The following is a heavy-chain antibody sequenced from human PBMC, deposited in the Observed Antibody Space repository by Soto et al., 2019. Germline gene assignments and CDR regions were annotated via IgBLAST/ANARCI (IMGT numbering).Heavy chain of an antibody. Sequence: QVQLVQSGAEVKKPGSSVKVSCKASGGTFRTSAFSWVRQAPGQGLEWVGGIMPVFRRPKYAQNFQDRVTITADESTSTAYMELYSLRSDDTAVYSCARDKDRLQLGGNYYFILDVWGQGTAVTVSS. CDR1: GGTFRTSA. J-gene: IGHJ6*02. CDR3: ARDKDRLQLGGNYYFILDV. CDR2: IMPVFRRP. V-gene: IGHV1-69*12. D-gene: IGHD1-1*01.